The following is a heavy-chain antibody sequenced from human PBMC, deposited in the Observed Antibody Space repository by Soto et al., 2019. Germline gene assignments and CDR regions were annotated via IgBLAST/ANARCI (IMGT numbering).Heavy chain of an antibody. J-gene: IGHJ6*02. Sequence: ASVKVYCKASGYTFTSYYMHWVRQAPGQGLEWMGIINPSGGSTSYAQKFQGRVTMTRDTSTSTVYMELSSLRSEDTAVYYCARGGEQQLVRIYYYGMDVWGQGTTVTVSS. CDR3: ARGGEQQLVRIYYYGMDV. CDR1: GYTFTSYY. CDR2: INPSGGST. D-gene: IGHD6-13*01. V-gene: IGHV1-46*01.